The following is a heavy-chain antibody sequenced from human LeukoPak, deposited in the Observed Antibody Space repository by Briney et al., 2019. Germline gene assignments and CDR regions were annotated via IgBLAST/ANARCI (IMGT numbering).Heavy chain of an antibody. J-gene: IGHJ4*02. CDR2: ISYDGSNK. CDR3: AKGIAVAGTLPPSDY. CDR1: GFTFSSYG. V-gene: IGHV3-30*18. Sequence: PGGSLRLSCAASGFTFSSYGMHWVRQAPGKGLEWVAVISYDGSNKYYADSVKGRFTISRDNSKNTLYLQMNSLRAEDTAVYYCAKGIAVAGTLPPSDYWGQGTLVTVSS. D-gene: IGHD6-19*01.